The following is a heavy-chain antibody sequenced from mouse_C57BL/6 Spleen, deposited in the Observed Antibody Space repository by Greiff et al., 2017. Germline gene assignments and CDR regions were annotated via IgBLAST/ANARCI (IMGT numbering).Heavy chain of an antibody. CDR2: ISSGSSTI. V-gene: IGHV5-17*01. Sequence: EVMLVESGGGLVKPGGSLKLSCAASGFTFSDYGMHWVRQAPEKGLEWVAYISSGSSTIYYADTVKGRFTISRDNAKNTLFLQMTRLRSEDTAMYYCARKTGTLGYFDYWGQGTTLTVSS. CDR3: ARKTGTLGYFDY. J-gene: IGHJ2*01. D-gene: IGHD4-1*01. CDR1: GFTFSDYG.